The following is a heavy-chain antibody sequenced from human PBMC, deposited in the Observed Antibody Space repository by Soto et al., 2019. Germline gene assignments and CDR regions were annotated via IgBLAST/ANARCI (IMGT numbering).Heavy chain of an antibody. CDR3: ARETSYSSSSGYYYYGMDV. J-gene: IGHJ6*02. D-gene: IGHD6-6*01. CDR1: GGSISSYY. Sequence: PSETLSLTCTVSGGSISSYYWSWIRQPPGKGLEWIGYIYYSGSTNYNPSLKSRVTISVDTSKNQFSLKLSSVTAADTAVYDCARETSYSSSSGYYYYGMDVWGQGTTVTVSS. CDR2: IYYSGST. V-gene: IGHV4-59*01.